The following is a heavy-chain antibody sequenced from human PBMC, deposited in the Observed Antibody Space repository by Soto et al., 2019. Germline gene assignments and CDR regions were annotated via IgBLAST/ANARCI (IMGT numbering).Heavy chain of an antibody. J-gene: IGHJ6*02. V-gene: IGHV3-7*01. CDR3: ARALTSGVYYDYVWGSYVPRSYALDV. CDR2: IKQNGSET. Sequence: EVQLVQSGGGWVQPGGSLRLSCVGSGFRFDSYWMRWVRQAPGKGLEWVANIKQNGSETHYVDSVKGRFTVSRDNVKNSLYLQMNNLRAEDTGVYYCARALTSGVYYDYVWGSYVPRSYALDVWGQGTTVTVSS. CDR1: GFRFDSYW. D-gene: IGHD3-16*01.